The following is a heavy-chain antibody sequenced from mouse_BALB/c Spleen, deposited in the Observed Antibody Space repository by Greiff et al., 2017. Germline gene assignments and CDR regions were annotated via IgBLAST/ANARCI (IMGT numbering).Heavy chain of an antibody. CDR2: IDPYNGGT. CDR1: GYAFTSYN. Sequence: VQLKQSGPELVKPGASVKVSCKASGYAFTSYNMYWVKQSHGKSLEWIGYIDPYNGGTSYNQKFKGKATLTVDKSSSTAYMHLNSLTSEDSAVYYCARDCDYVGYYAMDYWGQGTSVTVSS. J-gene: IGHJ4*01. D-gene: IGHD2-4*01. CDR3: ARDCDYVGYYAMDY. V-gene: IGHV1S135*01.